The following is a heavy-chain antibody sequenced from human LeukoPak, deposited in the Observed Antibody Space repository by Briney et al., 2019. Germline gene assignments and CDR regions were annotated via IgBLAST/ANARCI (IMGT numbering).Heavy chain of an antibody. J-gene: IGHJ6*02. Sequence: GGSLRLSCAASGFTFSSYAMSWVRQAPGKGLEWVSAISGSGGSTYYADSVKGRFTISRDNSKNTLYLQMNSLRAEDTAVNYCAKDSKEYGAYYYYGMDVWGQGTTVTVSS. CDR2: ISGSGGST. CDR3: AKDSKEYGAYYYYGMDV. D-gene: IGHD4-17*01. CDR1: GFTFSSYA. V-gene: IGHV3-23*01.